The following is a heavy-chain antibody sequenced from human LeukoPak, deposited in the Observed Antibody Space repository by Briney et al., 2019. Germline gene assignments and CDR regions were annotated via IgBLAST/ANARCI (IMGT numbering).Heavy chain of an antibody. CDR1: GFTFSDYY. J-gene: IGHJ4*02. D-gene: IGHD6-19*01. CDR2: IRSTSSYI. Sequence: GGSLTLSCAASGFTFSDYYMSWIRQAPGKGLEWVSYIRSTSSYINYADSVRGRFTISRDNAKNSLFLQMNSLRAEDTAVYYCARVSQWLVPYGGQATLVTVSA. CDR3: ARVSQWLVPY. V-gene: IGHV3-11*05.